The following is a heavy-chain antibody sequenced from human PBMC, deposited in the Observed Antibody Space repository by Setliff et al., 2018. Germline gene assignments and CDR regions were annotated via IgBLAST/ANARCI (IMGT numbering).Heavy chain of an antibody. D-gene: IGHD2-2*01. CDR2: IYHDGNP. Sequence: ETLSLTCAVSGVSVNSLTWWSWVRQTPGKGLEWIGFIYHDGNPEFNPSVNYNPSLKSRITMSIDKSKNQFSLNLRSVTAADTAVYYCTRGGERYHTANWGQGALVTVSS. CDR3: TRGGERYHTAN. J-gene: IGHJ4*02. V-gene: IGHV4-28*03. CDR1: GVSVNSLTW.